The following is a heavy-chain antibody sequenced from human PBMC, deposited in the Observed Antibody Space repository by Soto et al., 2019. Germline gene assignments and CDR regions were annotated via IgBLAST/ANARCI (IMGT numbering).Heavy chain of an antibody. CDR2: ITGSGDKT. D-gene: IGHD2-2*01. V-gene: IGHV3-23*01. J-gene: IGHJ4*02. CDR3: ARDCSSSRCSIRHY. Sequence: GGSLRLSCAASGFSISNYAMTWVRQAPGKGLEWVSGITGSGDKTYYADSVKGRFIISRDNSKNTLYLQMNSLRAEDTALYYCARDCSSSRCSIRHYWGQGTLVTVSS. CDR1: GFSISNYA.